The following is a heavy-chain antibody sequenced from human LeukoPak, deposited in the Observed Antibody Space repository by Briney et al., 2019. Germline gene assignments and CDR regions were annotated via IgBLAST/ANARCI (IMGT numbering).Heavy chain of an antibody. Sequence: TGGSLRLSCAASRFTFSTYSMNWVRQAPGKGLEWVSSIDSTSTYIYYADSVKGRFTISRDNAKNSLYLQMDSLRAEDTAVYYCARDSLVGSTTPVFDYWGQGTLVTVS. J-gene: IGHJ4*02. D-gene: IGHD1-26*01. CDR1: RFTFSTYS. V-gene: IGHV3-21*04. CDR2: IDSTSTYI. CDR3: ARDSLVGSTTPVFDY.